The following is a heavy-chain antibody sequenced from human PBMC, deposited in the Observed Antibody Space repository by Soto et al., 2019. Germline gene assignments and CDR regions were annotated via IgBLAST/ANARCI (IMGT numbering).Heavy chain of an antibody. V-gene: IGHV3-49*04. Sequence: GGSLRLSCTASGFTFGDYALSWVRRAPGKGLEWVGSIRSKAYGGTPEYAASVKGRFSISRDDSKSIAYLQMNNLKTEDAAVYYCTRLPLNPLPPFDFWGQGTLVTVSS. CDR3: TRLPLNPLPPFDF. CDR2: IRSKAYGGTP. CDR1: GFTFGDYA. J-gene: IGHJ4*02.